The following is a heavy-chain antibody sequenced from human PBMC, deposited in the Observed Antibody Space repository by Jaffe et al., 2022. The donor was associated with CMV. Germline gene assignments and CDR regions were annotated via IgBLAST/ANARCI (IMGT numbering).Heavy chain of an antibody. CDR1: GFTFSSYW. D-gene: IGHD4-4*01. CDR3: ARDGNDYSNPDYYYYGMDV. CDR2: INSDGSST. J-gene: IGHJ6*02. Sequence: EVQLVESGGGLVQPGGSLRLSCAASGFTFSSYWMHWVRQAPGKGLVWVSRINSDGSSTSYADSVKGRFTISRDNAKNTLYLQMNSLRAEDTAVYYCARDGNDYSNPDYYYYGMDVWGQGTTVTVSS. V-gene: IGHV3-74*01.